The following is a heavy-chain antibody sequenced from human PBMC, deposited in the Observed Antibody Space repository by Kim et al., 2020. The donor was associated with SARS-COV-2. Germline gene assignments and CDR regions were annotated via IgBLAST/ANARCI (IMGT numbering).Heavy chain of an antibody. J-gene: IGHJ4*02. V-gene: IGHV3-30*03. CDR1: GFTFSSYG. D-gene: IGHD6-19*01. CDR2: ISYDGSNK. CDR3: ASSGWYELDY. Sequence: GGSLRLSCAASGFTFSSYGMHWVRQAPGKGLEWVAVISYDGSNKYYADSVKGRFTISRDNSKNTLYLQMNSLRAEDTAVYYCASSGWYELDYWGQGTLVT.